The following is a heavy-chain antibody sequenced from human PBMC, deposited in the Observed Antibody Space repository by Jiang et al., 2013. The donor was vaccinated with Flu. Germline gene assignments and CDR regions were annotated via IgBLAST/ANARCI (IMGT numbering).Heavy chain of an antibody. CDR1: GFTFGDYA. J-gene: IGHJ4*02. CDR2: IRSKAYGGTT. Sequence: RLSCTASGFTFGDYAMSWFRPGVQGRGLEWVGFIRSKAYGGTTEYAASVKGRFTISRDDSKSIAYLQMNSLKTEDTAVYYCTRDRGIYDILTGYRLGAFVWGQGTLVTVSS. D-gene: IGHD3-9*01. V-gene: IGHV3-49*03. CDR3: TRDRGIYDILTGYRLGAFV.